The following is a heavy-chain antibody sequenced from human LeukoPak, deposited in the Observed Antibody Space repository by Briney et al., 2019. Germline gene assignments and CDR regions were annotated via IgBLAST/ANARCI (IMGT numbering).Heavy chain of an antibody. V-gene: IGHV4-4*07. CDR1: GGSISSYY. D-gene: IGHD3-10*01. CDR3: AAPGSYAAGSFYRFDY. J-gene: IGHJ4*02. CDR2: IYSSGST. Sequence: SETLSLTCTVSGGSISSYYWSWIRQPAGKGLEWIGRIYSSGSTNYNPSLKSRVTMSVDTSKNQFSLKLSSVTAADTAVYYCAAPGSYAAGSFYRFDYWGQGTLVTVSS.